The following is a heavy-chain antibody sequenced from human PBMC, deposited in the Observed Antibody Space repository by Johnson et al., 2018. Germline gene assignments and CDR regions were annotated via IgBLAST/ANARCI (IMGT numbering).Heavy chain of an antibody. CDR2: IAYDGSSY. Sequence: QVQLVQSGGGVVQPGRSLRLSCAASGFSFTIFGMHWVRQAPGKGLEWVAVIAYDGSSYFYADSVKGRFTISRDNSKNTLYLQMNSLGGEDTAVYYCARDVDIAMDQYLDYWGQGTLVTVSS. CDR1: GFSFTIFG. V-gene: IGHV3-30*03. CDR3: ARDVDIAMDQYLDY. D-gene: IGHD5-18*01. J-gene: IGHJ4*02.